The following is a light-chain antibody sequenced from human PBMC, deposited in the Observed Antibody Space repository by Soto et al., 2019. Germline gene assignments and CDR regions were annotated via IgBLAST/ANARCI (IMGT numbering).Light chain of an antibody. CDR3: QKYHNGPPAT. Sequence: DIQMTQSASSLSASVGDRVTITCRASQGMNNYLAWYQQNPGKAPKLLIYAASTLQSGVPSRFSGGGTGTDFTLTISSLQPEDVATYYSQKYHNGPPATFGPGTKVGV. J-gene: IGKJ3*01. CDR1: QGMNNY. V-gene: IGKV1-27*01. CDR2: AAS.